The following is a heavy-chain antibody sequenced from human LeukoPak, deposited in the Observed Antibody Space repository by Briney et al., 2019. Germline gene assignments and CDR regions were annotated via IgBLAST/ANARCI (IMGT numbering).Heavy chain of an antibody. J-gene: IGHJ4*02. CDR2: IYTSGST. D-gene: IGHD3-10*01. CDR3: ARLRDPPYYYGSGYLR. CDR1: GGSISSGSYY. Sequence: SSETLSLTCTVSGGSISSGSYYWSWIRQPAGKGLEWIGRIYTSGSTNYNPSLKSRVTISVDTSKNQFSLKLSSVTAADTAVYYCARLRDPPYYYGSGYLRWGQGTLVTVSS. V-gene: IGHV4-61*02.